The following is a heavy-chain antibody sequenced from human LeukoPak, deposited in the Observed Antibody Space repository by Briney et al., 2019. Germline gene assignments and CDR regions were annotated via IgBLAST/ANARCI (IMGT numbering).Heavy chain of an antibody. J-gene: IGHJ4*02. CDR1: GGSISGYY. Sequence: SETLSLTCTVSGGSISGYYWTWIRQPPGKGLEWIAYIYYTGSTYYNPSLKSRVTMSVDTSKNQFSLSLSSVTAADTAVYYCARHISGGATLDWGQGTLVTVSS. V-gene: IGHV4-59*08. CDR3: ARHISGGATLD. D-gene: IGHD2-15*01. CDR2: IYYTGST.